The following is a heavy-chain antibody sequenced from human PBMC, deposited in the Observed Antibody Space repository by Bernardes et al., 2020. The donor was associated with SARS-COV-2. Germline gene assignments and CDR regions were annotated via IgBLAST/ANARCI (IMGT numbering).Heavy chain of an antibody. V-gene: IGHV4-39*01. CDR1: GGSISSSNYF. D-gene: IGHD2-21*01. CDR2: IYSSGSY. Sequence: SETLSLTCIVSGGSISSSNYFWGWIRQSPGKGLEWIGSIYSSGSYYYSPSLQTRVRASVDTSKNQFSLRLTSMTAADTAVYYCVGASCGIDCYIGGLRSWDYGMDVWGQGTTVTVSS. CDR3: VGASCGIDCYIGGLRSWDYGMDV. J-gene: IGHJ6*02.